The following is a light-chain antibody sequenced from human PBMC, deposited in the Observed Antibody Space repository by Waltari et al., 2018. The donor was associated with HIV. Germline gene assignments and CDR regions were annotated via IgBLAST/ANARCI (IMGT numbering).Light chain of an antibody. CDR3: CSYAGSSTV. Sequence: QSALTQPASVSGSPGQSITISCTGTSSHVGGYTYVSWYQQHPGKAPKLMIYDVSKRPSGVSNRFSGSKSGNTASLTISGLQAEDEADYYCCSYAGSSTVFGGGTKLTVL. V-gene: IGLV2-23*02. CDR1: SSHVGGYTY. J-gene: IGLJ2*01. CDR2: DVS.